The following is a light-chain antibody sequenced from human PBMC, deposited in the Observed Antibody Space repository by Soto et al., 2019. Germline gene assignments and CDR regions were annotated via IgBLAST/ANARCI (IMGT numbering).Light chain of an antibody. Sequence: DIQMTQSPSSLSASVGDRVTITCRTSQSIANYLNWYQQKPGKAPNLLIYAAFSLQSGVPSRFRGSGSGTEFTLTINGLQSEDFATYYCQQSYSIPQTFGQGTKVEIK. CDR3: QQSYSIPQT. CDR1: QSIANY. CDR2: AAF. J-gene: IGKJ1*01. V-gene: IGKV1-39*01.